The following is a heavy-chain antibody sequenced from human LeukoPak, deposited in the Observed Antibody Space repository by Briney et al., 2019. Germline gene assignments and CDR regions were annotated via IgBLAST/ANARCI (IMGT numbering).Heavy chain of an antibody. CDR3: ARDRPLYSSSWYGYGCYFDY. V-gene: IGHV3-21*01. CDR1: GFTFSSYS. J-gene: IGHJ4*02. Sequence: PGGSLRLSCAASGFTFSSYSMNWVRQAPGKGLEWVSSISSSSSYIYYADSVKGRFTISRDNAKNSLYLQMNSLRAEDTAVYYCARDRPLYSSSWYGYGCYFDYWGQGTLVTVSS. D-gene: IGHD6-13*01. CDR2: ISSSSSYI.